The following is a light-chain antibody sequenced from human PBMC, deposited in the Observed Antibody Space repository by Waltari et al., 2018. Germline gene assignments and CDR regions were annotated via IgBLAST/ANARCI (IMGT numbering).Light chain of an antibody. CDR2: EVS. J-gene: IGLJ3*02. Sequence: QSALTQPASVSGSPGQSITISCTEASNDVGGYNYVSWYQQHPDKAPKLMNYEVSKRPAVVSSLSAGSTSNNAASLTIALLHAEDDADFCCCSYTSVSTRVFGGGTKLTVL. CDR3: CSYTSVSTRV. CDR1: SNDVGGYNY. V-gene: IGLV2-14*01.